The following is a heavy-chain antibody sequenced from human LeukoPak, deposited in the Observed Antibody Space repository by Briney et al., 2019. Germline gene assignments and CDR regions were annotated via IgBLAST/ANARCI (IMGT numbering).Heavy chain of an antibody. Sequence: SVKVSCKASGGTFSSYAISWVRQAPGQGLEWMGRIIPIFGIANYAQKFQGRVTITADKSTSTAYMELSSLRSEDTAVHYCARMLSDGDYDDYWGQGTLVTVSS. V-gene: IGHV1-69*04. CDR3: ARMLSDGDYDDY. J-gene: IGHJ4*02. CDR2: IIPIFGIA. D-gene: IGHD4-17*01. CDR1: GGTFSSYA.